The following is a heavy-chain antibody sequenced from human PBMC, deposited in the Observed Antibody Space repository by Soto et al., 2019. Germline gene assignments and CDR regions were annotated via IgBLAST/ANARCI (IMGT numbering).Heavy chain of an antibody. CDR3: AREPRINSGYDCLDY. D-gene: IGHD5-12*01. Sequence: GASVKVSCKASGGTFSSYAISWVRQAPGQGLEWMGGIIPIFGPANYAQKFQGRVTITADESTSTAYMELSSLRSEDTAVYYCAREPRINSGYDCLDYWGQGTLVTVSS. CDR1: GGTFSSYA. J-gene: IGHJ4*02. CDR2: IIPIFGPA. V-gene: IGHV1-69*13.